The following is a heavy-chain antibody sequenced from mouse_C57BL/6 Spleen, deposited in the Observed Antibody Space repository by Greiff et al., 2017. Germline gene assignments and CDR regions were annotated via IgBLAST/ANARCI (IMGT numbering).Heavy chain of an antibody. J-gene: IGHJ3*01. CDR3: ARDDGSSSAWFAY. CDR2: IDPSDSET. D-gene: IGHD1-1*01. CDR1: GYTFTSYW. Sequence: QVQLQQPGAELVRPGSSVKLSCKASGYTFTSYWMHWVKQRPIQGLEWIGNIDPSDSETHYNQKFKDKATLTVDNSSSTAYMQLSSLTSEDAAVYYCARDDGSSSAWFAYWGQGTLGTVAA. V-gene: IGHV1-52*01.